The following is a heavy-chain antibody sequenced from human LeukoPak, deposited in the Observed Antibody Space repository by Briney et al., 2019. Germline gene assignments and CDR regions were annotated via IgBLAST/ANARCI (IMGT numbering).Heavy chain of an antibody. D-gene: IGHD3-10*01. Sequence: ASVKVSCKASGYTFTGYYMHWVRQAPGQGLEWMGWINPNSGGTNYAQKFQGRVTMTRDMSTSTVYMELSSLRSEDTAVYYCARAMVRGVMRDYWGQGTLVTVSS. V-gene: IGHV1-2*02. CDR2: INPNSGGT. CDR3: ARAMVRGVMRDY. J-gene: IGHJ4*02. CDR1: GYTFTGYY.